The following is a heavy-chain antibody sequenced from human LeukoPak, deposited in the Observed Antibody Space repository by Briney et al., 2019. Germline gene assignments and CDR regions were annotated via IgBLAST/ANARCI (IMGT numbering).Heavy chain of an antibody. CDR2: INHSGST. D-gene: IGHD3-22*01. V-gene: IGHV4-34*01. CDR3: ARGRVYYDSSGYYYYFDY. CDR1: GGSFSGYY. J-gene: IGHJ4*02. Sequence: SETLSLTCAVYGGSFSGYYWSWIRQPPGKGLEWIGEINHSGSTNYNPSLKSRVTISVDTSKNQFSLKLSFVTAADTAVYYCARGRVYYDSSGYYYYFDYWGQGTLVTVSS.